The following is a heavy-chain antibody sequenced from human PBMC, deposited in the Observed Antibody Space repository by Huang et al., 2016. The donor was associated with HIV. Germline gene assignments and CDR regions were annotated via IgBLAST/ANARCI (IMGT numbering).Heavy chain of an antibody. Sequence: QVQLQESGPGLLRPSETLSLTCSVSGGSMSGHYWSWIRQPPGKGLEWIGSIHYIGSTNYNPSCQSQVTISIDPSKKQFSLKLSSVTTADTAVFYCARVTDAFDIWGQGTMVTVSS. CDR1: GGSMSGHY. V-gene: IGHV4-59*11. J-gene: IGHJ3*02. CDR3: ARVTDAFDI. CDR2: IHYIGST.